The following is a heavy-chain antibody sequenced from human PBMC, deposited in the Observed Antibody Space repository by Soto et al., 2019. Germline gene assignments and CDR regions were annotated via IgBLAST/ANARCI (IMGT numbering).Heavy chain of an antibody. CDR2: SRNKANSYTT. V-gene: IGHV3-72*01. CDR3: ASLQIRSAFSI. Sequence: DVQLVESGGGLVQPGGSLRLSCAASGFTLSDHYMDWVRQAPGKGLEWVGRSRNKANSYTTEYAASVKGRFTISRDESKNSLYLQMNSLKSEDTAVYYCASLQIRSAFSIWGQGTMVTVSS. D-gene: IGHD4-17*01. J-gene: IGHJ3*02. CDR1: GFTLSDHY.